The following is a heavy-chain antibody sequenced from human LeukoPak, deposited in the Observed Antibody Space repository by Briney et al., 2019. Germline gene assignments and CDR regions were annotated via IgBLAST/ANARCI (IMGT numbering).Heavy chain of an antibody. CDR3: ARADWSMLEY. CDR2: INPNSADT. CDR1: GGTFSSYA. J-gene: IGHJ4*02. V-gene: IGHV1-2*02. D-gene: IGHD1-1*01. Sequence: ASVKVSCKASGGTFSSYAISWVRQAPGQGLEWMGWINPNSADTNFAQKFQGRVTMTRDTSISTVYMELSRLTYDDTAVYYCARADWSMLEYWGQGALVTVSS.